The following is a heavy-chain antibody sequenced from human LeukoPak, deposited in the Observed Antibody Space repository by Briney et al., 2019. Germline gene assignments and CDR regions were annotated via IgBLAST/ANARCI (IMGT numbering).Heavy chain of an antibody. CDR1: GGSLSTHH. CDR3: ARDHSYYFGSGTSTLDV. Sequence: SETLSLTCVVSGGSLSTHHWTWIRQPPGEGLEWIGYIYYTGAIDYNSSLKSRLTISLDTSKNQFSLKLNSVTAADTAVYYCARDHSYYFGSGTSTLDVWGQGTAVTVSS. D-gene: IGHD3-10*01. J-gene: IGHJ6*02. V-gene: IGHV4-59*11. CDR2: IYYTGAI.